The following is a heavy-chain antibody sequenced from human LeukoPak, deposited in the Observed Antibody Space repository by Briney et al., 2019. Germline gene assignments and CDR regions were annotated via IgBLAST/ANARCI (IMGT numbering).Heavy chain of an antibody. V-gene: IGHV1-2*04. CDR2: INPNSGGT. J-gene: IGHJ3*02. CDR1: AYTFTGYY. D-gene: IGHD3-10*01. Sequence: ASVKVSCKASAYTFTGYYMHWVRQAPGQGLEWLGWINPNSGGTNYAQRFQGWVTMTRDTSISTAYMELSRLRSDDTAVYYCATGRDYFGSGNNDAFDIWGQGTMVTVSS. CDR3: ATGRDYFGSGNNDAFDI.